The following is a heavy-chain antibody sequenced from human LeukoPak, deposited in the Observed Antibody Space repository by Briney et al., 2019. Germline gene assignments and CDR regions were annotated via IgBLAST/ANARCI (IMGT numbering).Heavy chain of an antibody. CDR3: AHGTDAVAGKYYYDSSGYYPFDY. J-gene: IGHJ4*02. Sequence: SGPTLVKPTQTLTLTCTFSGFSLSTSGVGVGWIRQPPGKALEWLALIYRDDDKRYSPSLKSRLTITKDTSKNQVVLTMTNMDPVDTATYYCAHGTDAVAGKYYYDSSGYYPFDYWGQGTLVTVSS. CDR2: IYRDDDK. CDR1: GFSLSTSGVG. D-gene: IGHD3-22*01. V-gene: IGHV2-5*02.